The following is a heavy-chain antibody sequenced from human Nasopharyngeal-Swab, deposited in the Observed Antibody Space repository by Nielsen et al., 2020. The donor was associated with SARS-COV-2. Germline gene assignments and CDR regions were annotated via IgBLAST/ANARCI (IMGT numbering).Heavy chain of an antibody. Sequence: SETLSLTCTVSGGSISSGGYYWNWIRQHPGEGLEWIGYIYYSGSTYYNPSLKSRLTISVDTSKKQFSLNLSSVTAADTAVYYCARDFRLQHYWGQGTLVTVSS. D-gene: IGHD1-1*01. V-gene: IGHV4-31*03. CDR2: IYYSGST. CDR3: ARDFRLQHY. J-gene: IGHJ4*02. CDR1: GGSISSGGYY.